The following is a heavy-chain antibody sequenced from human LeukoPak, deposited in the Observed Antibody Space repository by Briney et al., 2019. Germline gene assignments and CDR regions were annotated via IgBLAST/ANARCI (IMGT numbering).Heavy chain of an antibody. V-gene: IGHV3-30-3*01. J-gene: IGHJ4*02. Sequence: GGSLRLSCAASRFTFSSYAMHWVRQAPGKGLEWVAVISYDGSNKYYADSVKGRFTISRDNSKNTLYLQMNSLRVEDTAVYYCARDRWLVLGGDYWGQGTLVTVSS. CDR2: ISYDGSNK. CDR3: ARDRWLVLGGDY. D-gene: IGHD6-19*01. CDR1: RFTFSSYA.